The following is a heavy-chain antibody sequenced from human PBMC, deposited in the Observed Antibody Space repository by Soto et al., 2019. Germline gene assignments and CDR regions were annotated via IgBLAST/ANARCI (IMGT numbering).Heavy chain of an antibody. Sequence: PSETLSLTCTVSGGSISSSSYYWGWIRQPPGKGLEWIGSIYYSGSTYYNLSLKSRVTISVDTSKNQFSLKLSSVTAADTAVYYCARHGNRGAVAGLYWFDPWGQGTLVPVSS. CDR1: GGSISSSSYY. V-gene: IGHV4-39*01. CDR2: IYYSGST. D-gene: IGHD6-19*01. CDR3: ARHGNRGAVAGLYWFDP. J-gene: IGHJ5*02.